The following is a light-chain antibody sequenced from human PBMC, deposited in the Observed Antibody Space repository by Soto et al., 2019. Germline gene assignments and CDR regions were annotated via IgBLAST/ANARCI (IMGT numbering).Light chain of an antibody. Sequence: EIVMTQSPATLSVSPGERATLSCRASQSVSSWLAWYQQKPGQAPRLLIYDASTRATGVQARFSGSGSGTDFTLTIRSLQPEDVATYYCKEYKNVPLTFGGGTKVDIK. J-gene: IGKJ4*01. CDR2: DAS. CDR1: QSVSSW. CDR3: KEYKNVPLT. V-gene: IGKV3-15*01.